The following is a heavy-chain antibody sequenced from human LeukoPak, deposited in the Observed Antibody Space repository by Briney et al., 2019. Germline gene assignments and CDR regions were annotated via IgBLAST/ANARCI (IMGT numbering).Heavy chain of an antibody. D-gene: IGHD4-17*01. Sequence: SGPALVKPTQTLTLTCTFSGFSLSTSGMCVSWLRQPPGKALEWLARIDWDDDKYYSTSLKTSLTISKDTSKNQVVLTMTNMDPVDTATYYCARSPGTTVTTFDYWGQGTLVTVPS. J-gene: IGHJ4*02. CDR1: GFSLSTSGMC. V-gene: IGHV2-70*11. CDR3: ARSPGTTVTTFDY. CDR2: IDWDDDK.